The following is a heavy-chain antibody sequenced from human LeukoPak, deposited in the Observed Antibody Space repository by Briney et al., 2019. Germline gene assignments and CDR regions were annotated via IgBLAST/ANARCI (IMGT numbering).Heavy chain of an antibody. CDR3: ATPRHYYYGMDV. CDR1: GYTLTELS. V-gene: IGHV1-24*01. CDR2: FDPEDGET. Sequence: ASVKVSCKVSGYTLTELSMHWVRQAPGKGLEWMGGFDPEDGETIYAQKFQGRVTMTEDTSADTAYMELSGLRSEDTAVYYCATPRHYYYGMDVWGQGTTVTVSS. J-gene: IGHJ6*02.